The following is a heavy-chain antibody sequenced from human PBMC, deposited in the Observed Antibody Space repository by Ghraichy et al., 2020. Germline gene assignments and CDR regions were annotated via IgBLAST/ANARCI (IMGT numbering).Heavy chain of an antibody. Sequence: GGSLRLSCAASGFTFSSYAMSWVRQAPGKGLEWVSAISGSGGSTYYADSAKGRFTISRDNSKNTLYLQMNSLRVEDTAVYYCAKGDPYDFWSGYSSYGMDVWGQGTTVTVSS. CDR3: AKGDPYDFWSGYSSYGMDV. V-gene: IGHV3-23*01. CDR1: GFTFSSYA. J-gene: IGHJ6*02. D-gene: IGHD3-3*01. CDR2: ISGSGGST.